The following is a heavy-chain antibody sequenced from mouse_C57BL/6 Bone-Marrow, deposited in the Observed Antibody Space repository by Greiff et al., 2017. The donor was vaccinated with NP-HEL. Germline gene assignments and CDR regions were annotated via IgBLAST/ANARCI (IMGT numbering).Heavy chain of an antibody. V-gene: IGHV1-50*01. CDR3: ASREYYGNYGNAMDY. CDR2: IDPSDSYT. Sequence: VQLQQPGAELVKPGASVKLSCKASGYTFTSYWMQWVKQRPGQGLEWIGEIDPSDSYTNYNQKFKGKATLTVDTSSSTAYMQLSSLTSEDSAVYYCASREYYGNYGNAMDYWGQGTSVTVSS. J-gene: IGHJ4*01. D-gene: IGHD2-1*01. CDR1: GYTFTSYW.